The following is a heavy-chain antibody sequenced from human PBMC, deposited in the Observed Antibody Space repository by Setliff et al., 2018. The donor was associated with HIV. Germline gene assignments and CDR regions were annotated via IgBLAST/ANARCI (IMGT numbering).Heavy chain of an antibody. CDR2: IYYSGST. CDR3: ARASTRIGYDSSGYPFDY. V-gene: IGHV4-39*07. J-gene: IGHJ4*02. Sequence: PSETLSLTCTVSGGSISSSSYYWGWIRQPPGKGLERIGSIYYSGSTYYNPSLKSRVTISVDTSKNQFSLKLSSVTATDTAVYYCARASTRIGYDSSGYPFDYWGQGTLVTVSS. CDR1: GGSISSSSYY. D-gene: IGHD3-22*01.